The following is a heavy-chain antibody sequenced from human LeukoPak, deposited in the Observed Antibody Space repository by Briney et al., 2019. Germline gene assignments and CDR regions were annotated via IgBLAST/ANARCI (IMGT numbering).Heavy chain of an antibody. CDR2: ILYSGST. Sequence: SETLSLTCAVSGGPIRSSTYYGGWIRQPPGKGLEWIGSILYSGSTYYNPSLKSRVTISVDTSKNQLSLKLTSVTAADTAVYYCARLPDHHDFWSDPRPLDYWGQGTLVTVSS. J-gene: IGHJ4*02. D-gene: IGHD3-3*01. CDR1: GGPIRSSTYY. V-gene: IGHV4-39*01. CDR3: ARLPDHHDFWSDPRPLDY.